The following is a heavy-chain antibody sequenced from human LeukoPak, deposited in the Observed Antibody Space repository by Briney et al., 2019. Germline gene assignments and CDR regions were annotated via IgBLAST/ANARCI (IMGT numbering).Heavy chain of an antibody. CDR2: IQQDGSAK. Sequence: GRSLRLSCAASGFTFSTSWMSWVRQAPGKGLEWVANIQQDGSAKYYVDSVKGRFTISRDNAKNSLYLQMNSLRAEDTAVYYCARFSLYNNSGYNSWHYDFWGQGTLVTASS. V-gene: IGHV3-7*01. J-gene: IGHJ4*01. CDR3: ARFSLYNNSGYNSWHYDF. D-gene: IGHD3-22*01. CDR1: GFTFSTSW.